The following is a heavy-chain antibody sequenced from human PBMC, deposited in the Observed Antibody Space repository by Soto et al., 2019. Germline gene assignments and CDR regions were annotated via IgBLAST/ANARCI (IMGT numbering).Heavy chain of an antibody. Sequence: QVQLQQWGAGLLKPSETLSLTCAVYGGSFSGYYWSWIRQPPGKGLEWIGEINHSGSTNYNPSLKSRVTISVDTSKNQFSLKLSSVTAADTAVYYCARYGDPGDWFDPWGQGTLVTVSS. CDR1: GGSFSGYY. J-gene: IGHJ5*02. D-gene: IGHD4-17*01. CDR2: INHSGST. CDR3: ARYGDPGDWFDP. V-gene: IGHV4-34*01.